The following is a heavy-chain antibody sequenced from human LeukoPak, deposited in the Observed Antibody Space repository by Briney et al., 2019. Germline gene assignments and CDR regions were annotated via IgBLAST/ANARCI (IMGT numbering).Heavy chain of an antibody. CDR2: MNPNSGNT. Sequence: GASVKVSCKAPGYTFTSYDINWVRQATGQGLEWMGWMNPNSGNTGYAQKFQGRVTMTRNTSISTAYMELSSLRSEDTAVYHCAGIAAAGTIDFDYWGQGTLVTVSS. D-gene: IGHD6-13*01. J-gene: IGHJ4*02. V-gene: IGHV1-8*01. CDR1: GYTFTSYD. CDR3: AGIAAAGTIDFDY.